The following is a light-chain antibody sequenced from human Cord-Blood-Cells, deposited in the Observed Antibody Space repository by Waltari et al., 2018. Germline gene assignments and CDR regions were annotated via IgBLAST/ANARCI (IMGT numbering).Light chain of an antibody. CDR1: SSNIGAGYD. J-gene: IGLJ3*02. Sequence: QSVMTQPPSVSGAPGQRATFSCTGSSSNIGAGYDVHWYQQLPGTAPKLLIYGNSNRPSGVPDRFSGSKSGTSASLAITGLQAEDEADYYCQSYDSSLSGSVFGGGTKLTVL. V-gene: IGLV1-40*01. CDR2: GNS. CDR3: QSYDSSLSGSV.